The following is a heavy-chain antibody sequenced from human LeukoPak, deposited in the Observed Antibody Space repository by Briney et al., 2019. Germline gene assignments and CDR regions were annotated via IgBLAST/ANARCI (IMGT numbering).Heavy chain of an antibody. CDR1: GGSISSYY. CDR3: ARARPGYGGNYYFDY. CDR2: IYYSGST. J-gene: IGHJ4*02. V-gene: IGHV4-59*01. D-gene: IGHD4-23*01. Sequence: SETLSLTCTVSGGSISSYYWSWIRQPPGKGLEWIGCIYYSGSTNYNPSLKSRVTISVDTSKNQCSLKLSSVTAADTAVYYCARARPGYGGNYYFDYWGQGTLVTVSS.